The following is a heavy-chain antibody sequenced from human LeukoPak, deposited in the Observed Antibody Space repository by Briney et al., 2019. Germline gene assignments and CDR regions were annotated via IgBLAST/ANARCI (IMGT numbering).Heavy chain of an antibody. CDR2: IYHSGST. CDR3: ITSLAAAGSGSLDAFDI. CDR1: GYSISSGYY. D-gene: IGHD6-13*01. J-gene: IGHJ3*02. V-gene: IGHV4-38-2*01. Sequence: SETLSLTCAVSGYSISSGYYWGSIRQPPGKGLEWIGSIYHSGSTYYNPSLKSRVTMSVNTSKNQFSLKLSSVTAADTAVYYCITSLAAAGSGSLDAFDISGQGTMVTVSS.